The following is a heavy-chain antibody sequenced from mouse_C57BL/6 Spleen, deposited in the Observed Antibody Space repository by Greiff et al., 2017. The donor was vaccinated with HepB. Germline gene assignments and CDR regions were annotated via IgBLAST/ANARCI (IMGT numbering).Heavy chain of an antibody. CDR3: ARPSYLSYAMDY. V-gene: IGHV1-53*01. CDR2: INPSNGGT. Sequence: VQLQQPGTELVKPGASVKLSCKASGYTFTSYWMHWVKQRPGQGLEWIGNINPSNGGTNYNEKLKSKATLTVDKSSSTAYMQLSSLTSEDSAVYYCARPSYLSYAMDYWGQGTSVTVSS. J-gene: IGHJ4*01. CDR1: GYTFTSYW. D-gene: IGHD2-10*01.